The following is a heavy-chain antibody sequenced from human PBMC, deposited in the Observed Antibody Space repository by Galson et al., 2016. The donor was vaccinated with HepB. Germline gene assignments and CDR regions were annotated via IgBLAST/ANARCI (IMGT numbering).Heavy chain of an antibody. CDR2: ISYDGGNK. J-gene: IGHJ6*03. V-gene: IGHV3-30-3*01. CDR1: GFPFSVYS. D-gene: IGHD3-16*02. Sequence: SLRLSCAASGFPFSVYSMHWVRQAPGKGLEWLAVISYDGGNKYYADSVKGRFTISRDNSKNTLYLQMNSLRAEDTAVYYCAKERHPYSYYYMDVWGKGTTVTVSS. CDR3: AKERHPYSYYYMDV.